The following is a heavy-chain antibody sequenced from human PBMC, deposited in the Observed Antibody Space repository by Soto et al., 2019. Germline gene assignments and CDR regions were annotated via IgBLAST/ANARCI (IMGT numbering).Heavy chain of an antibody. CDR1: GFTFNIYA. D-gene: IGHD1-20*01. J-gene: IGHJ4*02. CDR3: ATFHNTSRSFDH. CDR2: TGATGRTT. V-gene: IGHV3-23*01. Sequence: PGRSLRLSGVASGFTFNIYAMTWVRQAPGKGLEWVSTTGATGRTTYYSDSAKGRFTVSRDNSKNTLDLQMSNLRAEDTAVYYCATFHNTSRSFDHWGQGTLVTVSS.